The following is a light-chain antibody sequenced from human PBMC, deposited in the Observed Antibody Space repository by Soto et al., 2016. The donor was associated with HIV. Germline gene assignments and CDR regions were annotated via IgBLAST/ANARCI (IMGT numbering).Light chain of an antibody. CDR3: MQALETPIT. CDR1: QNLIQSNGLDY. J-gene: IGKJ4*01. Sequence: DIVMTQSPLSLPVTPGETAFISCKSSQNLIQSNGLDYVDWFVQKPGQSPQLLIYLGSRRASGVPDRFTGGGSGTHFTLKISRVEAEDVGVYYCMQALETPITFGGGTKVEIK. V-gene: IGKV2-28*01. CDR2: LGS.